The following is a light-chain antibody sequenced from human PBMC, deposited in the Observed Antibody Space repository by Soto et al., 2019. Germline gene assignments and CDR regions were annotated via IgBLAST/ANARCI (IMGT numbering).Light chain of an antibody. J-gene: IGKJ4*01. V-gene: IGKV1-5*03. CDR1: QSISSW. CDR3: QEYHSDSGLT. Sequence: DIQMTQSPSTLSASVEDRVTITCRASQSISSWLAWYQQKPGKAPKLLIYTASNLKSGVPSRFSGSGSGTEFTLTISTLQPDDFATYYSQEYHSDSGLTFGGGTKVEIK. CDR2: TAS.